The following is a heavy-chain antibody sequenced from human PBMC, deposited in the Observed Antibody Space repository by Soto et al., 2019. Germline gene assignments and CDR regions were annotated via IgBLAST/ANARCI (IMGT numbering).Heavy chain of an antibody. CDR2: IWYDGRNK. Sequence: PGGSLRLSCVASEFAFNTYAIHWVRQAPGQGLEWVAVIWYDGRNKYYAESVKGRFTISRDNSENTVSLQMNSLRPDDTAIYHCARGGLQPFYFPPDFWGRGTLVTVSS. CDR3: ARGGLQPFYFPPDF. V-gene: IGHV3-33*01. CDR1: EFAFNTYA. D-gene: IGHD4-4*01. J-gene: IGHJ4*02.